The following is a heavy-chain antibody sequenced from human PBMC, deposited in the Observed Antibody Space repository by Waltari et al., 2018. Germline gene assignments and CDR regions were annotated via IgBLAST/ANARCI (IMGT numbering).Heavy chain of an antibody. Sequence: QVPLVQSWAEVQKPGPSVTVSCTASGAPFSSSAITWVRQAPGQGLEWMGGIIPIFGTANYAQKFQGRVTITADESTSTAYMELSSLRSEDTAVYYGAREQLQRAFDIWGQGTMVTVSS. V-gene: IGHV1-69*12. CDR3: AREQLQRAFDI. CDR2: IIPIFGTA. CDR1: GAPFSSSA. D-gene: IGHD5-18*01. J-gene: IGHJ3*02.